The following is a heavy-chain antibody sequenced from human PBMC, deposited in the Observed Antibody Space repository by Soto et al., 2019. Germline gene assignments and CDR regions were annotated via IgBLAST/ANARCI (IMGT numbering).Heavy chain of an antibody. CDR2: ISYEGDKK. CDR1: GLTFSSYG. Sequence: QVQLVESGGGVVQPGRSLRLSCAASGLTFSSYGMQWVRQAPGKGLEWVAGISYEGDKKYYIESVRGRFTISRDNSKNTLYLHMDSLRVEDTAFYYCAKLMFSYDSSGFSADSWGQGTLVTVSS. V-gene: IGHV3-30*18. J-gene: IGHJ4*02. CDR3: AKLMFSYDSSGFSADS. D-gene: IGHD3-22*01.